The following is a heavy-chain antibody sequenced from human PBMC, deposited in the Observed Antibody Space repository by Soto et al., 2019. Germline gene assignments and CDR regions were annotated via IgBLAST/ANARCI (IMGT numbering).Heavy chain of an antibody. J-gene: IGHJ4*02. D-gene: IGHD6-6*01. CDR1: GFSLSTSEVG. V-gene: IGHV2-5*02. Sequence: QITLKESGPTLVKPTQTLTLTCTFSGFSLSTSEVGVGWIRQPPGKALEWLALIYWDDDKRYSPSLKSRLTLTKDTSKTQVVLTMTNLDPVDTATYYCARLRSSPDIFDYWGQGTLVTVSS. CDR3: ARLRSSPDIFDY. CDR2: IYWDDDK.